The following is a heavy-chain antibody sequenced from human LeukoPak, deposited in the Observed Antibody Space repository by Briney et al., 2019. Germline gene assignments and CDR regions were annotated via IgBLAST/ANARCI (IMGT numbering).Heavy chain of an antibody. CDR2: ISADGTRA. Sequence: PGGSLRLSCAASKFTVFSTYMSWARQPPGMGPEWVSAISADGTRAYYADSVKGRFTFSRDNSKNTLYLQMNSLRAEDTAVYYCARDGFCSSASCFDYWGQGTLVTVSS. D-gene: IGHD2-2*01. V-gene: IGHV3-23*01. CDR1: KFTVFSTY. J-gene: IGHJ4*02. CDR3: ARDGFCSSASCFDY.